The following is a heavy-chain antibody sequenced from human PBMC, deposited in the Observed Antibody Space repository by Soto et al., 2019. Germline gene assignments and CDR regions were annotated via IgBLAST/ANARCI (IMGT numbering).Heavy chain of an antibody. D-gene: IGHD3-10*01. Sequence: QVQLVESGGAGFQLGSPRGPSWAASGFPFSSYGIHGFPQAPAKGLGWGAVISYDGSNKYYADSVKGRFTISRDNSKNTLYLQMNSLRAEDTAVYYCAKAPTADRGYFDYWGQGTLVTVSS. J-gene: IGHJ4*02. CDR3: AKAPTADRGYFDY. V-gene: IGHV3-30*18. CDR2: ISYDGSNK. CDR1: GFPFSSYG.